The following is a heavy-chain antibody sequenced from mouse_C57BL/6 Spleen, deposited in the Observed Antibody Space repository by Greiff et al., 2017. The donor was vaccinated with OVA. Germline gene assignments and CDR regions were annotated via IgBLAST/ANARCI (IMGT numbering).Heavy chain of an antibody. Sequence: EVQLVESGGGLVQPKGSLKLSCAASGFSFNTYAMNWVRQAPGKGLEWVASISSKSNNYATYYADSVKDRFTISRDDSESMLYLQMNNLKTADTARYCCVKDGYYPLWGQGTTLTVSS. CDR3: VKDGYYPL. CDR1: GFSFNTYA. V-gene: IGHV10-1*01. D-gene: IGHD2-3*01. J-gene: IGHJ2*01. CDR2: ISSKSNNYAT.